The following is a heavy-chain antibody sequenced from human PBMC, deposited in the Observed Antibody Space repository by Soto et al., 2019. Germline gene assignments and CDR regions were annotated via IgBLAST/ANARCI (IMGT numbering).Heavy chain of an antibody. V-gene: IGHV3-33*01. CDR1: GFTFSSYG. CDR3: VVDIVVVPAATRNYYYYGMDV. Sequence: GSLRLSCAASGFTFSSYGMHWVRQAPGKGLEWVAVIWYDGSNKYYADSVKGRFTISRDNAKNSLYLQMNSLRAEDTAVYYCVVDIVVVPAATRNYYYYGMDVWGQGTTVTVSS. D-gene: IGHD2-2*03. J-gene: IGHJ6*02. CDR2: IWYDGSNK.